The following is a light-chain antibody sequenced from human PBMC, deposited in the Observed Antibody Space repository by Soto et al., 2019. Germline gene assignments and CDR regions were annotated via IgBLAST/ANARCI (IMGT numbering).Light chain of an antibody. V-gene: IGKV3-20*01. Sequence: EIVLTQSPGTLSLSPGERATLSCRASQSVSGNSLAWYQQKPGQAPRLLIYAASHRATDIPDMFSGSASATDFTLAISRLEPEDFGLYYCRQYGDSPQTFGPATKVEI. CDR1: QSVSGNS. CDR2: AAS. J-gene: IGKJ3*01. CDR3: RQYGDSPQT.